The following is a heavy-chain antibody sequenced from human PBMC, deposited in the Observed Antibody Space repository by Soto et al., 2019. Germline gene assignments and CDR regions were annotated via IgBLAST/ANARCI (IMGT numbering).Heavy chain of an antibody. Sequence: SETLSLTCTVSGGSISSSSYYWGWIRQPPGKGLEWIGSIYYSGSTYYNPSLKSRVTISVDTSKNQFSLKLSSVTAADTAVYYCARRPITMVRGVIGLFYYYYYGMDVWGQGTTVTVSS. CDR2: IYYSGST. J-gene: IGHJ6*02. D-gene: IGHD3-10*01. V-gene: IGHV4-39*01. CDR1: GGSISSSSYY. CDR3: ARRPITMVRGVIGLFYYYYYGMDV.